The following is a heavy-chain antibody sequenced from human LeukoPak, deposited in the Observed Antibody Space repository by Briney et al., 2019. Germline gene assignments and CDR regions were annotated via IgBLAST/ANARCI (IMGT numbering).Heavy chain of an antibody. J-gene: IGHJ4*02. CDR2: MNPNSGNT. V-gene: IGHV1-8*01. CDR1: GYTFTSYD. D-gene: IGHD3-22*01. Sequence: VASVKVSCKASGYTFTSYDINWVRQATGQGLEWMGWMNPNSGNTGYAQKFQGRVTMTRNTSISTAYMELSSLRSEDTAVYYCARSFGYDSSGYYHEFDYWGQGTLVTVSS. CDR3: ARSFGYDSSGYYHEFDY.